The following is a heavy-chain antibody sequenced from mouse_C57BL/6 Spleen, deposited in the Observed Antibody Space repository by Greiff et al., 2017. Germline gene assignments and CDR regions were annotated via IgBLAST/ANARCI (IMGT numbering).Heavy chain of an antibody. J-gene: IGHJ4*01. CDR1: GYAFSSYW. V-gene: IGHV1-80*01. D-gene: IGHD2-4*01. CDR2: IYPGDGDT. Sequence: VQLQQSGAELVKPGASVKISCKASGYAFSSYWMNWVKQRPGKGLEWIGQIYPGDGDTNYNGKFKGKATLTADKSSSTAYMQLSSLTSEDSAVYFCAREADYDDAMYYWGQGTPDTVSS. CDR3: AREADYDDAMYY.